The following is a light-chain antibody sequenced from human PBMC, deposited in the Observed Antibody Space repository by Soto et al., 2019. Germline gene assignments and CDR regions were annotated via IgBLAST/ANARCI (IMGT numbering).Light chain of an antibody. CDR1: SGDIGDYNY. Sequence: QSALTQPPSASGSPGQSLTISCTGSSGDIGDYNYVSWYHQHPGKVPKLIIHEVFKRPSGVPDRFSGSKSGTTASLTVSGLQAEDEGDYYCSSYADSNSVIFGGGTKLTVL. CDR2: EVF. V-gene: IGLV2-8*01. J-gene: IGLJ2*01. CDR3: SSYADSNSVI.